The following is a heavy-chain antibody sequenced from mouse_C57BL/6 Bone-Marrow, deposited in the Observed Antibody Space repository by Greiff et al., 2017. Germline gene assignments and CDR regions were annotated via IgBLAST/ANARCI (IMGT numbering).Heavy chain of an antibody. CDR2: IYPGSGST. Sequence: QVQLQQPGAELVKPGASVKMSCKASGYTFTSYWITWVKQRPGQGLEWIGDIYPGSGSTNYNEKFKSKATLTVETSSSTAYMQLSSLTSEDSAVYYCAREGAYVYAMDYWGQGTSVTVSS. D-gene: IGHD6-5*01. V-gene: IGHV1-55*01. CDR1: GYTFTSYW. CDR3: AREGAYVYAMDY. J-gene: IGHJ4*01.